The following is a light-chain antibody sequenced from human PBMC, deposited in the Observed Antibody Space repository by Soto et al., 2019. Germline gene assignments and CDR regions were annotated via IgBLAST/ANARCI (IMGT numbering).Light chain of an antibody. CDR3: QQYNSYSLT. Sequence: DIPMTQSPSTPSASVGDRVTITCRASRSISSWLAWYQQKPGKAPKLLIYDASSLESGVPSRFSGSGSGTEFTLTISSLQPDDFATYYCQQYNSYSLTFGQGTKVDIK. V-gene: IGKV1-5*01. CDR1: RSISSW. J-gene: IGKJ1*01. CDR2: DAS.